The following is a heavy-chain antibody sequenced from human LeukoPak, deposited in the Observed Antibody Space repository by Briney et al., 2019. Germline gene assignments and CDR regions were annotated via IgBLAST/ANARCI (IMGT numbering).Heavy chain of an antibody. CDR2: IIPIFGTA. V-gene: IGHV1-69*06. CDR3: AREGDITGDSSFDY. Sequence: ASVKVSCKASGGTFSSYAISWVRQAPGQGLEWMGGIIPIFGTANYAQKFQGRVTITADKSTSTAYMELSSLRSEDTAVYYCAREGDITGDSSFDYWGQGTLVTVSS. CDR1: GGTFSSYA. J-gene: IGHJ4*02. D-gene: IGHD1-20*01.